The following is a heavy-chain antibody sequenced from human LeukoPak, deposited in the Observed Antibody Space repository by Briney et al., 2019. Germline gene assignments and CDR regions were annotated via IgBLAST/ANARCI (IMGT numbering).Heavy chain of an antibody. CDR2: INPSGGST. J-gene: IGHJ4*02. CDR1: GYTFTSYY. D-gene: IGHD1-26*01. CDR3: ARSHGGYNIDY. Sequence: GASVKVSCKASGYTFTSYYMHWVRQAPGQGLEWMGIINPSGGSTSYAQKFQGRVTMTRDTSTSTVYTELSSLRSEDTAVYYCARSHGGYNIDYWGQGTLVTVSS. V-gene: IGHV1-46*01.